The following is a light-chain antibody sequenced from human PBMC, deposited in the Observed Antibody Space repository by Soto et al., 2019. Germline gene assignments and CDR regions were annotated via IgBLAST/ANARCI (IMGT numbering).Light chain of an antibody. CDR2: GAS. J-gene: IGKJ1*01. CDR3: HQYNNWPRT. Sequence: EIVMTQSPATLSVSPGERATLSCRASQSVSSNLAWYQQTPGQAPRLLIYGASTRATGIPARVSGSGSGTEFTLTISSLQSEDFAVYYCHQYNNWPRTFGQGNKVEIK. V-gene: IGKV3-15*01. CDR1: QSVSSN.